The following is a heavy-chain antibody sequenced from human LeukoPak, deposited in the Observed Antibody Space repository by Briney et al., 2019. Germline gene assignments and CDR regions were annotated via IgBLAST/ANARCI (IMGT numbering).Heavy chain of an antibody. CDR1: GFTFSSYG. CDR3: AKDRARTVVAEFDY. CDR2: ISYVGSNK. D-gene: IGHD2-15*01. Sequence: PGRSLRLSCAASGFTFSSYGMHWVRQAPGKGLEWVAVISYVGSNKYYADSVKGRFTISRDNSMNTLYLQMHSLKTEDTAVYYCAKDRARTVVAEFDYWGQGTLVTVSS. J-gene: IGHJ4*02. V-gene: IGHV3-30*18.